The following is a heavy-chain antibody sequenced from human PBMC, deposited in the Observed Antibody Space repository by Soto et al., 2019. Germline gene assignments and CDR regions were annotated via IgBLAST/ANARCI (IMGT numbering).Heavy chain of an antibody. CDR3: ARPGTYYYDSSGYYGDALDI. J-gene: IGHJ3*02. Sequence: QVQLVQSGAEVKKPGSSVKVSCKASGGTFSSYAISWARQAPGQGLEWMGGIIPIFGTANYAQKFQGRVTITADESTSTAYMELSSLRSEDTAVYYCARPGTYYYDSSGYYGDALDIWGQGTMVTVSS. CDR2: IIPIFGTA. V-gene: IGHV1-69*01. D-gene: IGHD3-22*01. CDR1: GGTFSSYA.